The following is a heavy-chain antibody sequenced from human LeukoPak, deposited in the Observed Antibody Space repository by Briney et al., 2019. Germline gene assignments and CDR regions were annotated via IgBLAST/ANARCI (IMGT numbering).Heavy chain of an antibody. CDR2: IYPGDSDT. J-gene: IGHJ4*02. Sequence: GESLKISRQGFGYSFTNYWVGWVRQMPGKGLEWMGIIYPGDSDTRYSPSFQGQVTISADKSISTAYLQWSSLKASDTAMYYCARLSSTTHFDYWGQGTLVTVSS. D-gene: IGHD1-1*01. CDR1: GYSFTNYW. CDR3: ARLSSTTHFDY. V-gene: IGHV5-51*01.